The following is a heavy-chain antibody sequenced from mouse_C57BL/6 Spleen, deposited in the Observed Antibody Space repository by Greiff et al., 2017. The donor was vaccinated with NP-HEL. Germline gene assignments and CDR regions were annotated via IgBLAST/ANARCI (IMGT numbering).Heavy chain of an antibody. V-gene: IGHV1-82*01. J-gene: IGHJ4*01. D-gene: IGHD2-3*01. CDR1: GYAFSSSW. CDR2: IYPGDGDT. CDR3: ARSWGGYSLYAMDY. Sequence: QVQLQQSGPELVKPGASVKISCKASGYAFSSSWMNWVKQRPGKGLEWIGRIYPGDGDTNYNGKFKGKATLTADKSSSTAYMQLSSLTSEDSAVYFWARSWGGYSLYAMDYWGQGTSVTVSS.